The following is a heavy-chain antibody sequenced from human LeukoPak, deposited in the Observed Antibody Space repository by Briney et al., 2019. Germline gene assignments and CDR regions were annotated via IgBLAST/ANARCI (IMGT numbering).Heavy chain of an antibody. D-gene: IGHD5-24*01. CDR2: ISAYNGNT. V-gene: IGHV1-18*01. Sequence: ASVRVSCKASGYTFTSYGISWVRQAPGQGLEWMGWISAYNGNTNYAQKLQGRVTMTTDTSTSTAYMELRSLRSDDTAVYYCARDRAPGIPVLQTFDYWGQGTLVTVSS. CDR1: GYTFTSYG. CDR3: ARDRAPGIPVLQTFDY. J-gene: IGHJ4*02.